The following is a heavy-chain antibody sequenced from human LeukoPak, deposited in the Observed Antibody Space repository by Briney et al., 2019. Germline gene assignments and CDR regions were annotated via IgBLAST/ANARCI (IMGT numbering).Heavy chain of an antibody. Sequence: PGGSLRLSCAASGFTFGSYSMNWVRQAPGKGLEWVSSISSSSSYIYYADSVKGRFTISRDNAKNSLYLQMNSLRAEDTAVYYCTTIFGVVSDDAFDIWGQGTMVTVSS. CDR1: GFTFGSYS. CDR2: ISSSSSYI. CDR3: TTIFGVVSDDAFDI. V-gene: IGHV3-21*01. D-gene: IGHD3-3*01. J-gene: IGHJ3*02.